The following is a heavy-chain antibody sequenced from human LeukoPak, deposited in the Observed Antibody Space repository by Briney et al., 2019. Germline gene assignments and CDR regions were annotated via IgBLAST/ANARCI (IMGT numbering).Heavy chain of an antibody. J-gene: IGHJ6*02. CDR2: IKSKTDGGTT. CDR3: TTGGGLRRGVIIGGRYYGMDV. CDR1: GLTFSNAW. D-gene: IGHD3-10*01. V-gene: IGHV3-15*07. Sequence: GGSLRLSCAASGLTFSNAWMNWVRQAPGKGLEWVGRIKSKTDGGTTDYAAPVKGRFTISRDDSKTTLYLQMDSLKTEDTAVYYCTTGGGLRRGVIIGGRYYGMDVWGQGTTVTVSS.